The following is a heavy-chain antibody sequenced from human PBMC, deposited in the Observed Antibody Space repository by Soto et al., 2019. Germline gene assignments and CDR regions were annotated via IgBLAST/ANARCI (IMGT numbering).Heavy chain of an antibody. Sequence: ASVKVSCKASGYTFTSYDIDWVRQATGQGLEWMGWMNPNSGNTGYAQKFQGRVTMTRNTSISTAYMELSSLRSEDTAVYYCARDADYGDYGYYYYYDMDVWGKGTTVTVSS. CDR2: MNPNSGNT. D-gene: IGHD4-17*01. V-gene: IGHV1-8*01. CDR1: GYTFTSYD. CDR3: ARDADYGDYGYYYYYDMDV. J-gene: IGHJ6*03.